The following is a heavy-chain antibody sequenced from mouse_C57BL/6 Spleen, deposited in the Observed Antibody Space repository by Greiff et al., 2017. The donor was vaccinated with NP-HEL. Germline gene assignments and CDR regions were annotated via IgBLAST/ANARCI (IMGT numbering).Heavy chain of an antibody. CDR3: TSNNYRYDYAMDY. V-gene: IGHV3-6*01. CDR2: IRYDGGN. Sequence: EVQLVESGPGLVKPSQSLSLTCTVTGYSITTGYYWNWIRQLPGNQLEWMGYIRYDGGNNYNPTLKNQTPFTLDTSRNQFFLKFNSVTTEDTATYYCTSNNYRYDYAMDYWGQGTSVTVSA. CDR1: GYSITTGYY. J-gene: IGHJ4*01. D-gene: IGHD1-3*01.